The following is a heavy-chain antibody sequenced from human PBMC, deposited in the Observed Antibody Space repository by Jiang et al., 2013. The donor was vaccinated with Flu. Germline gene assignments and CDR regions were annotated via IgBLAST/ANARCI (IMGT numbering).Heavy chain of an antibody. J-gene: IGHJ4*02. CDR1: GYTFTSYY. V-gene: IGHV1-46*01. CDR3: ARGPHYFDY. CDR2: XNPSDGRT. Sequence: KKPGASVRVSCTASGYTFTSYYIHWVRQAPGLGLEWMGIXNPSDGRTNYSQKFQGRVTMTRDTSTSTVYMELSSLRSEDTAVYYCARGPHYFDYWGQGTLLTVSS.